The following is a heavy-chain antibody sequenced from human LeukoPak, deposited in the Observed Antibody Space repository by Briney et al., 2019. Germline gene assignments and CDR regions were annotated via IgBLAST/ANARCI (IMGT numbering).Heavy chain of an antibody. J-gene: IGHJ4*02. V-gene: IGHV3-23*01. D-gene: IGHD6-13*01. CDR1: GFTFSSYA. Sequence: PGGSLRLSCAASGFTFSSYAMSWVRQAPGKGLEWVLAISGSGGSTYYADSVKGRFTISRDNSKNTLYLQMNSLRAEDTAVYYCAKDRAAAVSPTFGYWGQGTLVTVSS. CDR3: AKDRAAAVSPTFGY. CDR2: ISGSGGST.